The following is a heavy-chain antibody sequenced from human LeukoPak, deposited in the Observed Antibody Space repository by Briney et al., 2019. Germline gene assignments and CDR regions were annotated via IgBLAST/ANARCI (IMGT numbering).Heavy chain of an antibody. CDR1: GFTFTSYS. D-gene: IGHD2-15*01. CDR3: VVGGSPGY. V-gene: IGHV3-74*01. J-gene: IGHJ4*02. Sequence: GGSLRLSCAASGFTFTSYSMNWVRQAPGKGLVWVSRISTDGYTTDYADFVQGRFTASRDNTKNTWSLEMNSLRAEDTAVYYCVVGGSPGYWGQGTLVTVSS. CDR2: ISTDGYTT.